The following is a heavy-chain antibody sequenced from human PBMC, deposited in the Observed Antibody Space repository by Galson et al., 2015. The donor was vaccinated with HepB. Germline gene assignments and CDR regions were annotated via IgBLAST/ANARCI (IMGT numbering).Heavy chain of an antibody. CDR3: ARSSPNWESDAFDI. CDR2: ISAYNGNT. V-gene: IGHV1-18*01. CDR1: GYTFTSYG. J-gene: IGHJ3*02. Sequence: SVKVSCKASGYTFTSYGISWVRQAPGQGLEWMGWISAYNGNTNYAQKLQGRVTMTTDTSTSTAYMELRSLRSDDTAVYYCARSSPNWESDAFDIWGQGTMVTVSP. D-gene: IGHD6-13*01.